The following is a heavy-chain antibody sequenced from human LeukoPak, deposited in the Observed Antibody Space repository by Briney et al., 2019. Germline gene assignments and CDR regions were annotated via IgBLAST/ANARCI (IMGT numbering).Heavy chain of an antibody. CDR1: GGSISSSSYY. D-gene: IGHD6-19*01. Sequence: PSETLSLTCTVSGGSISSSSYYWGWIRQPPGKGLEWIGSIYYSGSTYYNPSLKSRVTISVDTSKNQFSLKLSSVTAADTAVYYCARYGPGWYYFDYWGQGTLVTVSS. CDR3: ARYGPGWYYFDY. J-gene: IGHJ4*02. CDR2: IYYSGST. V-gene: IGHV4-39*01.